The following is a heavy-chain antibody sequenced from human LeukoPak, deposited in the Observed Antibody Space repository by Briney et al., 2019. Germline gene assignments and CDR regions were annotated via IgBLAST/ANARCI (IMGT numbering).Heavy chain of an antibody. J-gene: IGHJ4*02. V-gene: IGHV4-34*01. CDR3: AREMYYYDSSGYWPGATDY. Sequence: SETLSLTCAVYGGSFSGYYWSWIRQPPGKGLEWIGEINHSGSTNYNPSLKSRVTISVDTSKNQFSLKLSSVTAADTAVYYCAREMYYYDSSGYWPGATDYWGQGTLVTVSS. CDR1: GGSFSGYY. CDR2: INHSGST. D-gene: IGHD3-22*01.